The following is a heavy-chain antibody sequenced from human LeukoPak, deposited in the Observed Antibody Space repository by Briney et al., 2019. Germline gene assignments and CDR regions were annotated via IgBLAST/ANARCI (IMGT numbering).Heavy chain of an antibody. CDR3: ARGRSSSSWYLDDY. V-gene: IGHV4-4*07. Sequence: SETLSLTCTVSDDSISDYYRGWIRQPAGKGLEWIGRIYTSGSTNYNPSLKSRVTMSVDTSKNQFSLKLSSVTAADTAVYYCARGRSSSSWYLDDYWGQGTLVTVSS. J-gene: IGHJ4*02. CDR2: IYTSGST. D-gene: IGHD6-13*01. CDR1: DDSISDYY.